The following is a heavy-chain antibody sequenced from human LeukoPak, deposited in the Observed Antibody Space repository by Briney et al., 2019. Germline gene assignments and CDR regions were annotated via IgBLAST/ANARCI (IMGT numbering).Heavy chain of an antibody. V-gene: IGHV3-21*01. CDR2: ISSSSSYI. CDR1: GFTFSSYS. Sequence: GGSLRLSCAASGFTFSSYSMNWVRQAPGKGLEWVSSISSSSSYIYYADSVKGRFTISRDNAKNSLYLQMNSLRAEDTALYYCARGGHIYCTSTSCYCGYWGQGTLVTVSS. D-gene: IGHD2-2*01. J-gene: IGHJ4*02. CDR3: ARGGHIYCTSTSCYCGY.